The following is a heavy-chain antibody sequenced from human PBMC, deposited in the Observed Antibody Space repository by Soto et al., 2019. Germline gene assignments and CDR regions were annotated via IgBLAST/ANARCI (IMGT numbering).Heavy chain of an antibody. CDR3: AKDINTGTWHWGEDS. V-gene: IGHV3-30*18. CDR1: GFSFSSYG. J-gene: IGHJ4*02. CDR2: VSDDDSKR. Sequence: QVQLVESGGGVVQPGRSLRLSCAASGFSFSSYGMHWVRQAPGKGLEWVACVSDDDSKRYHIDSVKGRFTISRDNYKNTLYLEMNGLRAEDTAVYYCAKDINTGTWHWGEDSWGPGTLVTVSS. D-gene: IGHD3-16*01.